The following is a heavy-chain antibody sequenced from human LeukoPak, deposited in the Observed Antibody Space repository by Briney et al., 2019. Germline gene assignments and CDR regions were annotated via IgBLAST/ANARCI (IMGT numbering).Heavy chain of an antibody. Sequence: PSETLSLTCAIYGGSLSGHYVTWIRQAPGKGLEWIGEINPRGSTIHNPSLKSRVTISLDKSNTQFSLKLRSVTAADTAVYYCARETKRLANPQYYFFMDVWGKGTTVTVSS. D-gene: IGHD6-25*01. V-gene: IGHV4-34*01. CDR1: GGSLSGHY. CDR2: INPRGST. CDR3: ARETKRLANPQYYFFMDV. J-gene: IGHJ6*03.